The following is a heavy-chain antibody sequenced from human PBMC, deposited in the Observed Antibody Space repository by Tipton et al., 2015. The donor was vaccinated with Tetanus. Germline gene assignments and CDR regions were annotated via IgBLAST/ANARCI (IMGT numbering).Heavy chain of an antibody. V-gene: IGHV1-46*01. CDR1: GYTFTSYY. CDR3: ARDQSSYYDSSGFDAFDI. Sequence: QMQLVQSGAEVKKPGASVKVSCKASGYTFTSYYMHWVRQSPGQGLEWMGIINPSGGSTSYAQKFQGRVTMTRDTSTSTVYMELSSLRSEDTAVYYCARDQSSYYDSSGFDAFDIWGQGTMVTVSS. J-gene: IGHJ3*02. CDR2: INPSGGST. D-gene: IGHD3-22*01.